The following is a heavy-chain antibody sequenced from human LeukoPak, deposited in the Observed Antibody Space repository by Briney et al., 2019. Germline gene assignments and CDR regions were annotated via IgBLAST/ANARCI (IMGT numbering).Heavy chain of an antibody. V-gene: IGHV3-33*01. Sequence: PGGSLRLSCAASGFTFSSYGMHWVRQAPGKGLEWVAVIWYDGSNKYYADSVKGRFTISRDNSKNTLYLQMNSLRAEDTAAYYCARGSGITMVRGVYFDYWGQGTLVTVSS. CDR2: IWYDGSNK. CDR3: ARGSGITMVRGVYFDY. J-gene: IGHJ4*02. CDR1: GFTFSSYG. D-gene: IGHD3-10*01.